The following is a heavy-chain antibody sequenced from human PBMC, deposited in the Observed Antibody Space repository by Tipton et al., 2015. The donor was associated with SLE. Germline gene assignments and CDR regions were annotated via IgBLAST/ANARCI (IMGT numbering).Heavy chain of an antibody. Sequence: TLSLTCTVSGGSISSGSYYWNWIRQPAGKGLEWIGRIYTSGSTNYNPSLKSRITISVDTSKNQFSRKLSSVTAADTAVYYCARGLGTYSGGWRYNYYYKDVCGKGATVTVS. D-gene: IGHD6-19*01. CDR3: ARGLGTYSGGWRYNYYYKDV. CDR1: GGSISSGSYY. V-gene: IGHV4-61*02. J-gene: IGHJ6*03. CDR2: IYTSGST.